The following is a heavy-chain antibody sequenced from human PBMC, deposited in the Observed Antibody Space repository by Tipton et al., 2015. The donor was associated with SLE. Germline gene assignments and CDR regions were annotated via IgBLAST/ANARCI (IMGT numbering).Heavy chain of an antibody. CDR1: GGSFSGYY. D-gene: IGHD2-8*02. Sequence: TLSLTCAVYGGSFSGYYWSWIRQPPGKGLEWIGEINHSGSTNYNPSLKSRVTISVDTSKNQFFLKLSSVTAADTAVYYCARGVGYWPLAYWGQGTLVTVSS. CDR2: INHSGST. J-gene: IGHJ4*02. CDR3: ARGVGYWPLAY. V-gene: IGHV4-34*01.